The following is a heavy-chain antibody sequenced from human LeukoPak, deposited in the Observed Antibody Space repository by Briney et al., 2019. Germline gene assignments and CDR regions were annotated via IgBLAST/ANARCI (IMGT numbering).Heavy chain of an antibody. J-gene: IGHJ5*02. CDR1: GYTFTGYY. V-gene: IGHV1-2*06. Sequence: ASVKVSCKASGYTFTGYYMHWVRQAPGQGLEWMGRINPNSGGTNYAQKFQGRVTMTRDTSISTAYTELSSLRSEDTAVYYCARVPNWFDPWGQGTLVTVSS. CDR2: INPNSGGT. CDR3: ARVPNWFDP.